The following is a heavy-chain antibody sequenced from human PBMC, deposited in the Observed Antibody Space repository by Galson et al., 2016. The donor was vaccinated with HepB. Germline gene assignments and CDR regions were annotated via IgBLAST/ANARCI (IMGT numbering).Heavy chain of an antibody. CDR2: ISESGTT. CDR3: VRDTAYYRGGSDY. Sequence: SETLSLTCGVSGYSISGSSGFFWAWLRQPRGKGLEWIGSISESGTTYYNPSLRRRVVISVDTPNNQFSLTLRSVTAADTGLYYCVRDTAYYRGGSDYWGQGTLVTVSS. D-gene: IGHD2-15*01. J-gene: IGHJ4*02. CDR1: GYSISGSSGFF. V-gene: IGHV4-38-2*02.